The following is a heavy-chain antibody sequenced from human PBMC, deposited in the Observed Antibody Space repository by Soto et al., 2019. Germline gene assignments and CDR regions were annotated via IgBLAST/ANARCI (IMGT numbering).Heavy chain of an antibody. D-gene: IGHD6-19*01. CDR2: IIPIFGTA. V-gene: IGHV1-69*01. CDR1: GGTFSSYA. Sequence: QVQLVQSXXXVKKPGSSVKVSCKASGGTFSSYAISXVRQAPGQGLEWMGGIIPIFGTANYAQKFQGRVTITADESTSTAYMELSSLRSEDTAVYYCARGSSGWHDEGLVYWGQGTLVTVSS. CDR3: ARGSSGWHDEGLVY. J-gene: IGHJ4*02.